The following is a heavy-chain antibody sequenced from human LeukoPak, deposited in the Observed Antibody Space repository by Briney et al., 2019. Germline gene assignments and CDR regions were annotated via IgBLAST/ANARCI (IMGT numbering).Heavy chain of an antibody. CDR3: TTPAPNCSSTSCYLRLTTSYYYYGMDV. CDR2: IKSKTDGGTT. D-gene: IGHD2-2*01. CDR1: GFTFSNAW. Sequence: PGGSLRLSCAASGFTFSNAWMNWVRQAPGKGLEWVGRIKSKTDGGTTDYAAPVKGIFTISRDDSKNTLYLQMNSLKTEDTAVYYCTTPAPNCSSTSCYLRLTTSYYYYGMDVWGQGTTVTVSS. V-gene: IGHV3-15*07. J-gene: IGHJ6*02.